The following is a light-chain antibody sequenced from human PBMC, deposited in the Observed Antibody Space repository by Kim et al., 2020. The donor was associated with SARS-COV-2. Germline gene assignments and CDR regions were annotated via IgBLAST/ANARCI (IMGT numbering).Light chain of an antibody. Sequence: SSELTQDPAVSVALGQTVRITCQGDSLRSYYASWYQQKPGQAPVLVIYGKNNRPSGIPDRFSGSSSGNTASLTITGAQAEDEADYYCNSRDSRGNNLVFG. CDR2: GKN. CDR1: SLRSYY. CDR3: NSRDSRGNNLV. V-gene: IGLV3-19*01. J-gene: IGLJ2*01.